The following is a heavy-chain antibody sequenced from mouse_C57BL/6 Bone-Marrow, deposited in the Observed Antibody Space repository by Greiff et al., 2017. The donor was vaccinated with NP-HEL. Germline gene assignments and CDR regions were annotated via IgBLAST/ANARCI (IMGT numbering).Heavy chain of an antibody. J-gene: IGHJ4*01. V-gene: IGHV14-4*01. D-gene: IGHD4-1*01. CDR2: IDPENGDT. CDR1: GFNIKDDY. Sequence: VQLQQSGAELVRPGASVKLSCTASGFNIKDDYMHWVKQRPEQGLEWIGWIDPENGDTEYASKFQGKATITADTSSNTAYLQLSSLTSEDTAVYYCTLNWDNYAMDYWGKGTSVTVSS. CDR3: TLNWDNYAMDY.